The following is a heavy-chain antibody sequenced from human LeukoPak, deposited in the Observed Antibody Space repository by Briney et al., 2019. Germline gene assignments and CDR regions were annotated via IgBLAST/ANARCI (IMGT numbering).Heavy chain of an antibody. J-gene: IGHJ4*02. CDR3: ARDRGTTGYSSGWYDYYFDY. V-gene: IGHV1-8*01. CDR2: MNPNSGNT. D-gene: IGHD6-19*01. CDR1: GYTFTSYD. Sequence: ASVKVSCKASGYTFTSYDINWVRQATGQGLEWMGWMNPNSGNTGYAQKFQGRVTMTTNTSIRTAYMELSSLRSEDTAVYYCARDRGTTGYSSGWYDYYFDYWGQGTLVTVSS.